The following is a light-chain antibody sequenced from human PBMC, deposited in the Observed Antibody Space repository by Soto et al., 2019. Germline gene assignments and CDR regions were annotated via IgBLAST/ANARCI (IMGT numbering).Light chain of an antibody. J-gene: IGLJ1*01. CDR3: CSYAGSSTYV. CDR2: EGS. CDR1: SSDVGSYNL. V-gene: IGLV2-23*01. Sequence: QSVLTQPASVSGSPGQSITISCTGTSSDVGSYNLVSWYQQHPGKAPKLMIYEGSKRPSGVSNRFSGSKSGNTASLTISGLQADDEDDYYCCSYAGSSTYVFGTGTKVTVL.